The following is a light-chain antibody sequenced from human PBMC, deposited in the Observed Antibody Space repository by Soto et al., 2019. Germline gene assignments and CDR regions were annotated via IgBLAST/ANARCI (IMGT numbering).Light chain of an antibody. V-gene: IGKV2-28*01. CDR2: LGS. CDR1: QSLLHSNEHNY. Sequence: DIVMTQSPLSLPVIPGEPASISCRSSQSLLHSNEHNYLDWYLQKPGQSPHLLISLGSNRASGGSDRFSGSGQGTDFTLKISGLEAEDDGVYHCMIARQTFGGGTTVEIK. CDR3: MIARQT. J-gene: IGKJ4*01.